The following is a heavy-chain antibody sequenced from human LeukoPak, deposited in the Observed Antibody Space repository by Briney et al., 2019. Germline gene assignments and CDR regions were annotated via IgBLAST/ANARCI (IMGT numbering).Heavy chain of an antibody. Sequence: GGSLRVSCAPSGFTFSSYGMHWVRQAPDKGLEWVAVIWCDGSNKYYADSVKGRFTISRDNSKNTLYLQMNSLRAEDTAVYYCARAMYYYDSSGSVGAFDIWGQGTMVTVSS. CDR2: IWCDGSNK. J-gene: IGHJ3*02. CDR3: ARAMYYYDSSGSVGAFDI. D-gene: IGHD3-22*01. V-gene: IGHV3-33*01. CDR1: GFTFSSYG.